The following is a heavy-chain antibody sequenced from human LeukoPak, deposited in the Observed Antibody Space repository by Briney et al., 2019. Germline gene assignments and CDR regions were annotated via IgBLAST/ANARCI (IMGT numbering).Heavy chain of an antibody. Sequence: ASVTVSCKASGYTFTGYYMHWVRQAPGQGLEWMGWINPNSGGTNYAQKFQGRVTMTRDTSISTAYMELSRLGSDDTAVYYCASASYSSGRIDYWGQGTLVTVSS. J-gene: IGHJ4*02. CDR3: ASASYSSGRIDY. CDR2: INPNSGGT. D-gene: IGHD6-19*01. CDR1: GYTFTGYY. V-gene: IGHV1-2*02.